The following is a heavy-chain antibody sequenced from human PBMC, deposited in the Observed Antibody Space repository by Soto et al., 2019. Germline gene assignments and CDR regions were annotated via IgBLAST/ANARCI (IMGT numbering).Heavy chain of an antibody. J-gene: IGHJ4*02. D-gene: IGHD4-17*01. V-gene: IGHV2-5*02. CDR2: IYWDDDK. CDR3: AHSLAASNYGVSEPINSFDD. Sequence: QITLKESGPTLVKPTQTLTLTCTFSGFSLSTSGVGVGWIRQPPGKALEWLALIYWDDDKRYSPSLKSRLTITNDNTKTRVVRTMTYMDPGDTATYYCAHSLAASNYGVSEPINSFDDWGQGTLVTVSS. CDR1: GFSLSTSGVG.